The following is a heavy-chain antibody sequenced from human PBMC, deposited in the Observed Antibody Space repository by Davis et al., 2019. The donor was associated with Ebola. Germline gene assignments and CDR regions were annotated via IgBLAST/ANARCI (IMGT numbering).Heavy chain of an antibody. CDR2: IYYSGST. Sequence: PSETLSLTCTVSGGSISSGGYYWSWIRQHPGKGLEWIGYIYYSGSTYYNPSLKSRVTISEDTSKNQFYLKLSSVTAADTGVYYCARGDVDTAMVLYPLDYWGQGTLVTVSS. CDR1: GGSISSGGYY. J-gene: IGHJ4*02. CDR3: ARGDVDTAMVLYPLDY. V-gene: IGHV4-31*03. D-gene: IGHD5-18*01.